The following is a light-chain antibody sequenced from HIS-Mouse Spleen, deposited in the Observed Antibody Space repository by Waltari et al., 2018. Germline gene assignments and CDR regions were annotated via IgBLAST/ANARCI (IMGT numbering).Light chain of an antibody. V-gene: IGLV2-23*01. J-gene: IGLJ3*02. CDR2: EGS. Sequence: QSALTQPASVSGSPGQSITLSGPGTTSDVGSYNLLSWYQQHPGKAPKLMIYEGSKRPSGVSNRFSGSKSGNTASLTISGLQAEDEADYYCCSYAGSSTWVFGGGTKLTVL. CDR1: TSDVGSYNL. CDR3: CSYAGSSTWV.